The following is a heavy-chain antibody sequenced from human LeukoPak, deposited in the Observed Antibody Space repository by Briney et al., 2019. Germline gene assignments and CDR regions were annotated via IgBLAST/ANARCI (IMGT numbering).Heavy chain of an antibody. CDR3: ARGGKNIAARPAPFDY. Sequence: SETLSLTCAVYGGSFSGYYWSWIRQPPGKGLEWIGEINHSGSTNYNPSLKSRVTISVDTPKNQFSLKLSSVTAADTAVYYCARGGKNIAARPAPFDYWGQGTLVTVSS. CDR2: INHSGST. J-gene: IGHJ4*02. D-gene: IGHD6-6*01. V-gene: IGHV4-34*01. CDR1: GGSFSGYY.